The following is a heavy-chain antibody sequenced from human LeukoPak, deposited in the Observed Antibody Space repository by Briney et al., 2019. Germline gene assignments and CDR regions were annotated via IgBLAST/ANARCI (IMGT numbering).Heavy chain of an antibody. J-gene: IGHJ3*02. CDR3: ARSYCSSSCYAVGAFDI. Sequence: SETLSLTCTVSGGSISSSSHYWGWIGQPPGKGLEWMGSIYYSGTTYYSPSLKSRVTISVDMFKNQFSLRLSSVTAADTAAYYCARSYCSSSCYAVGAFDIWGQGTVVTVSS. D-gene: IGHD2-2*01. CDR1: GGSISSSSHY. V-gene: IGHV4-39*01. CDR2: IYYSGTT.